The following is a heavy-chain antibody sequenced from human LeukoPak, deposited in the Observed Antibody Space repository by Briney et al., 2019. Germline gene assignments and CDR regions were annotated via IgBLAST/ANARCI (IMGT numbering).Heavy chain of an antibody. CDR3: AKTIVVLPAVFRGFDP. D-gene: IGHD2-2*01. CDR1: GFTFSSYW. J-gene: IGHJ5*02. V-gene: IGHV3-74*01. Sequence: LPGGSLRLSCAASGFTFSSYWMHWVRQAPGKGLVWVSRINSDGSSTNYADSVKGRFTISRDSSKNTVYLQMNSLRVEDTAVYYCAKTIVVLPAVFRGFDPWGQGTPVTVSS. CDR2: INSDGSST.